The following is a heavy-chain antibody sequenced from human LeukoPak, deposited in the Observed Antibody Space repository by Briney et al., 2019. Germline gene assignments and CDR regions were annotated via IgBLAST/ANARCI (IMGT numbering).Heavy chain of an antibody. D-gene: IGHD5-18*01. Sequence: WGALRLSCAASGFTFSSYSMNWVRQAPGKGLEWVSSISSSSSYIYYADSVKGRFTISRDNAKNSLYLQMNSLRAEDTAVYYCARQSGYSYGHAFDYWGQGTLVTVSS. V-gene: IGHV3-21*01. CDR3: ARQSGYSYGHAFDY. CDR2: ISSSSSYI. CDR1: GFTFSSYS. J-gene: IGHJ4*02.